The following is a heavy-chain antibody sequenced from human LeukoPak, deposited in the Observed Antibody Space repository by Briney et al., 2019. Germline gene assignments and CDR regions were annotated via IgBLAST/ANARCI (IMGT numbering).Heavy chain of an antibody. D-gene: IGHD3-9*01. CDR3: AKDQGGRYYDILAGYYPENFFDY. Sequence: PGGSLRLSCSASGFTFSNYAMSWVRQAPGKGREWVSTISGTGGSAKYADSVKGRFTFSRDNSKDTLYLQMNGLRAEDTAVYYCAKDQGGRYYDILAGYYPENFFDYWGQGTLVTVSS. V-gene: IGHV3-23*01. CDR2: ISGTGGSA. CDR1: GFTFSNYA. J-gene: IGHJ4*02.